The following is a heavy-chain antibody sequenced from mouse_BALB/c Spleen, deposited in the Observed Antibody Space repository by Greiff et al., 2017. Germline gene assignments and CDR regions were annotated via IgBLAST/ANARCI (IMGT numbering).Heavy chain of an antibody. CDR3: ARHGGNYCDLDD. Sequence: EVKLMESGGGLVKPGGSLKLSCAASGFAFSSYDMSWVRQTPEKRLEWVAYISSGGGSTNYPDTVKGRFTITTDNANNTLYLQLSSLTSEDTAMYYCARHGGNYCDLDDWGEGTTVTVSS. D-gene: IGHD1-1*02. CDR2: ISSGGGST. J-gene: IGHJ1*01. V-gene: IGHV5-12-1*01. CDR1: GFAFSSYD.